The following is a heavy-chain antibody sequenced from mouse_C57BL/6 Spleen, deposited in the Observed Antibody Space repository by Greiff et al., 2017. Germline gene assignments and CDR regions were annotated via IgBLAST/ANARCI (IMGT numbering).Heavy chain of an antibody. CDR3: ARGELDAMDY. D-gene: IGHD4-1*01. J-gene: IGHJ4*01. Sequence: QVHVKQPGAELVRPGTSVKLSCKASGYTFTSYWMHWVKQRPGQGLEWIGVIDPSDSYTNYNQKFKGKATLTVDTSSSTAYMQLSSLTSEDSAVYYCARGELDAMDYWGQGTSVTVSS. CDR1: GYTFTSYW. CDR2: IDPSDSYT. V-gene: IGHV1-59*01.